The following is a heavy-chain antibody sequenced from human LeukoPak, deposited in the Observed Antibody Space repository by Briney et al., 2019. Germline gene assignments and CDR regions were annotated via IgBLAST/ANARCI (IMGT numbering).Heavy chain of an antibody. D-gene: IGHD1-1*01. CDR1: GFTFSSYG. CDR2: IWYDGSNK. CDR3: ARDQGNWNLEVAFDY. Sequence: PGRSLRLSCAASGFTFSSYGMHWVRQAPGKGLEWVAVIWYDGSNKYYADSVKGRFTISRDNSKNTLYLQMNSLRAEDTAVYYCARDQGNWNLEVAFDYWGQGTLVTVSS. V-gene: IGHV3-33*01. J-gene: IGHJ4*02.